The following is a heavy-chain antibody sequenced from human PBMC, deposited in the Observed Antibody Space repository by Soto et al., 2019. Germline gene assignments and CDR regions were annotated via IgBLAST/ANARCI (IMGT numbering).Heavy chain of an antibody. Sequence: GGSLRLSCAASGFTFSSYAMSWVRQAPGKGLEWVSAISGSGGGTYYADSVKGRFTISRDNSKNTLYLQMNSLRAEDTAVYYCAKEYCSGGSCYYGYYYYYMDVWGKGTTVTVSS. V-gene: IGHV3-23*01. D-gene: IGHD2-15*01. CDR1: GFTFSSYA. CDR3: AKEYCSGGSCYYGYYYYYMDV. CDR2: ISGSGGGT. J-gene: IGHJ6*03.